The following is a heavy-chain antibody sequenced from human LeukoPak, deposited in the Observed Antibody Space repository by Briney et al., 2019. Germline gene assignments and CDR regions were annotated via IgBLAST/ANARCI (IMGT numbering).Heavy chain of an antibody. V-gene: IGHV3-21*01. CDR3: ARVFYGVPSLSQY. Sequence: PGGSLRLSCAASGFSFSRYSMNWVRQAPGKGLEWVSSITSNSGSIYYADSVKGRFTISRDNAKNSLYLQMTSLRAEDTAVYYCARVFYGVPSLSQYWRQGTLLRVST. J-gene: IGHJ4*02. CDR2: ITSNSGSI. D-gene: IGHD4-17*01. CDR1: GFSFSRYS.